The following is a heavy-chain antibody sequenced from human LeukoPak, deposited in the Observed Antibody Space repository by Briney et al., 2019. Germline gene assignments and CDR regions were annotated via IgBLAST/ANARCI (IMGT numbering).Heavy chain of an antibody. J-gene: IGHJ4*02. D-gene: IGHD6-19*01. V-gene: IGHV3-66*01. CDR1: GFTVSNNY. CDR2: IYSGGST. Sequence: GGSLRLSCAASGFTVSNNYMSWVRQAPGKGLEWVSVIYSGGSTYYADSVKGRFTMSRDNSRNTLYLQMNSLRAEDTALYYCARDHYSSGWFGGYDYWGQGTLVTVSS. CDR3: ARDHYSSGWFGGYDY.